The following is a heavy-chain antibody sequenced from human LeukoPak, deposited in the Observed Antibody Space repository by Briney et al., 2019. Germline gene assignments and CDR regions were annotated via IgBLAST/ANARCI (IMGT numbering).Heavy chain of an antibody. J-gene: IGHJ6*03. V-gene: IGHV4-30-4*08. D-gene: IGHD2-2*01. CDR3: AGLVPADTYYYYYYMDV. CDR1: GGSISSGDYY. CDR2: IYYSGST. Sequence: PSQTLSLTCTVSGGSISSGDYYWSWIRQPPGKGLEWIGYIYYSGSTYYNPSLKSRVTISVDTSKNQFSLKLSSVTAADTAVYYCAGLVPADTYYYYYYMDVWGKGTTVTVSS.